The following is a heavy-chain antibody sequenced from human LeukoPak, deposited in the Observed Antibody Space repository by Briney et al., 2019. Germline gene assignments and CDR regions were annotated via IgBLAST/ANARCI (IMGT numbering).Heavy chain of an antibody. D-gene: IGHD2-15*01. CDR2: IYCSGST. V-gene: IGHV4-59*08. Sequence: SETVSLTYTVSGGSISSYYWSWLRQPPGKGLEWIGHIYCSGSTNYDPSLKSRVTISVDTSKNQFSLKLSSVTAADTAVYYCARLEVAATGDAFDIWGQGTMVTVSS. CDR3: ARLEVAATGDAFDI. CDR1: GGSISSYY. J-gene: IGHJ3*02.